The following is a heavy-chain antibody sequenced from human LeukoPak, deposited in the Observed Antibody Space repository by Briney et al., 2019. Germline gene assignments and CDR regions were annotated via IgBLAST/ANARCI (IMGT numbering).Heavy chain of an antibody. V-gene: IGHV3-7*01. CDR2: IKQDGSEK. Sequence: GGSLRLSCAASGFSFSSYWMSWVRQALGKGLEWVANIKQDGSEKYYVDSAKGRFTISRDNAKNSLYLQMNSLRAEDTAVYYCANDPKGYYDSSGYPDYWGQGTLVTVSS. CDR1: GFSFSSYW. D-gene: IGHD3-22*01. CDR3: ANDPKGYYDSSGYPDY. J-gene: IGHJ4*02.